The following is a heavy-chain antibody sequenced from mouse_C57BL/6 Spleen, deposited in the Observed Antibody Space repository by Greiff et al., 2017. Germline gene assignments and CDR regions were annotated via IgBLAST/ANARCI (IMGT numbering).Heavy chain of an antibody. V-gene: IGHV1-82*01. CDR2: IYPGDGDT. CDR3: ARGGLAGDYLDD. CDR1: GYAFSSSW. Sequence: QVQLQQSGPELVKPGASVKISCKASGYAFSSSWMNWVKQRPGKGLEWIGRIYPGDGDTNYNGKFQGQATLTADQSYSTAYMQLSSLTSEDSAVYFCARGGLAGDYLDDWGQGTTLTVAS. J-gene: IGHJ2*01. D-gene: IGHD3-1*01.